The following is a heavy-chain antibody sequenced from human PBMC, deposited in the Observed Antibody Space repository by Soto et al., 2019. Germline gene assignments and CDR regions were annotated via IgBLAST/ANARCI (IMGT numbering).Heavy chain of an antibody. D-gene: IGHD3-22*01. CDR1: GFTFSSYS. J-gene: IGHJ5*01. CDR2: ISSSSSTI. Sequence: GGSLRLSCAASGFTFSSYSMNWVRQAPGKGLEWVSYISSSSSTIYYADSVKGRFTISRDNSKNTLYLQMNSLRAEDTAVYYCAKDYHDSSGSFNSWGQGTLVTVSS. V-gene: IGHV3-48*01. CDR3: AKDYHDSSGSFNS.